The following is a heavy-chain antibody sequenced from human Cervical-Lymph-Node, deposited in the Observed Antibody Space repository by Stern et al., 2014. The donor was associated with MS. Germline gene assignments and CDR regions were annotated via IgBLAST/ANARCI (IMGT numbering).Heavy chain of an antibody. CDR1: GYTFTSYG. CDR2: ISAYNGNT. CDR3: ARGLLITMVRGVIIAAFDY. D-gene: IGHD3-10*01. J-gene: IGHJ4*02. Sequence: VQLLESGAEVKKPGASVKVSCKASGYTFTSYGISWVRQAPGQGLEWMGWISAYNGNTNYAQKLQGRVTMTTDTSTSTAYMELRSLRSDDTAVYYCARGLLITMVRGVIIAAFDYWGQGTLVTVSS. V-gene: IGHV1-18*04.